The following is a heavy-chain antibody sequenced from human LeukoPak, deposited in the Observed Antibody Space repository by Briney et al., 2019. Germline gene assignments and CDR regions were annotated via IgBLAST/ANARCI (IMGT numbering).Heavy chain of an antibody. D-gene: IGHD1-7*01. J-gene: IGHJ5*02. Sequence: GGSLRLSCAASGFTFSSYSMNWVRQAPGKGLEWVSSISSSSSYIYYADSVKGRFTISRDNAKNSLYLQMNSLRAEDTAVYYCARDSFTGTTNLKNWFDPWGQGTLVTVSS. CDR1: GFTFSSYS. CDR2: ISSSSSYI. CDR3: ARDSFTGTTNLKNWFDP. V-gene: IGHV3-21*01.